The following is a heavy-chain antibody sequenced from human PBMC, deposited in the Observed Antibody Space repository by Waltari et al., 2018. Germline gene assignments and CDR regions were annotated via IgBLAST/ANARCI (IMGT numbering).Heavy chain of an antibody. CDR3: ARDRPRGSYAVVFDY. CDR1: GCTFSSYA. J-gene: IGHJ4*02. V-gene: IGHV1-69*05. Sequence: QVQLVQSGAEVKKPGSSVKVSCKASGCTFSSYAISWVRQAPGQGLEWMGGSIPIFGTANYAQKFQGRVTITTDESTSTAYMELSSLRSEDTAVYYCARDRPRGSYAVVFDYWGQGTLVTVSS. D-gene: IGHD1-26*01. CDR2: SIPIFGTA.